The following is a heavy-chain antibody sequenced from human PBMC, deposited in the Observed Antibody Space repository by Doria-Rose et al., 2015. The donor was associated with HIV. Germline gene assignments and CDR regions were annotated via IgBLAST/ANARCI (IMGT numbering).Heavy chain of an antibody. V-gene: IGHV2-26*01. CDR2: IFSDDES. Sequence: ITLKESGPVLVKPTETLTLTCTVSGVSLSSPGMGVSWIRQPPGKALEWLANIFSDDESAYKASLKSRLTISRGTSKSQVVLTMTDMDPMDTATYYCARIKSSRWYHKYYFDFWGQGTLVIVSA. D-gene: IGHD6-13*01. CDR3: ARIKSSRWYHKYYFDF. CDR1: GVSLSSPGMG. J-gene: IGHJ4*02.